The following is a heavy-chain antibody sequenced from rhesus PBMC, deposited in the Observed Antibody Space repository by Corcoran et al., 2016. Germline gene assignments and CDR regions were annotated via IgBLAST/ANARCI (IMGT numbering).Heavy chain of an antibody. J-gene: IGHJ5-1*01. V-gene: IGHV3-201*01. CDR2: ISWSGGST. Sequence: EVQLVESGGGVVQPGGSLRLSCAASGFTFDDYAMHWVRQAPGKGLEWVSGISWSGGSTYYADSVKGRFTISRDNAKNSLYLQMGSLRAEDTALYYCARVLSALDVWGPGVLVTVSS. CDR1: GFTFDDYA. CDR3: ARVLSALDV. D-gene: IGHD2-21*01.